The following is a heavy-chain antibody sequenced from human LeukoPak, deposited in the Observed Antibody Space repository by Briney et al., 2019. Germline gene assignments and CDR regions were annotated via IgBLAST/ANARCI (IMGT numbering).Heavy chain of an antibody. CDR3: ARGYSYGNHWYFDL. V-gene: IGHV3-23*01. J-gene: IGHJ2*01. D-gene: IGHD5-18*01. Sequence: PGGSLRLSCAASRFTFSNYATSWVRQAPGKGLAWVSGIGGSGGSTYYADSVKGRFTISRDNSKNTLYLQINSLRAEDTAVYYCARGYSYGNHWYFDLWGRGTLVTVSS. CDR2: IGGSGGST. CDR1: RFTFSNYA.